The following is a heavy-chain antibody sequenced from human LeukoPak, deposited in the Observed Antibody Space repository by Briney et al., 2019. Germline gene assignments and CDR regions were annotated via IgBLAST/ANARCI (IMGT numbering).Heavy chain of an antibody. CDR3: ATKQWLAPPPDS. V-gene: IGHV3-74*01. D-gene: IGHD6-19*01. CDR2: MNTDGTVT. Sequence: GGSLRLSCAASGFTFSKYWMLWVRQAAGKGLESVSRMNTDGTVTTYADSVKGRFTVSRDNADNTMLLQMNSVRDEDTAVYYCATKQWLAPPPDSWGQGTPVTVSS. J-gene: IGHJ4*02. CDR1: GFTFSKYW.